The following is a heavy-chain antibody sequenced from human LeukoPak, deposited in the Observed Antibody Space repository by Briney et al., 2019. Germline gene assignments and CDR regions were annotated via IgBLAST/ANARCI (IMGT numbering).Heavy chain of an antibody. D-gene: IGHD2-2*02. CDR3: ARFGSGKTIPAAINWFDP. CDR2: IIPIFGSA. V-gene: IGHV1-69*01. Sequence: SVKVSCKASGGTFSSYGISWVRQAPGQGLEWMGGIIPIFGSANYAQKFQGRVTITADDSASTAYMDLSSLRSEDTAVYYCARFGSGKTIPAAINWFDPWGQGTLVTVSS. J-gene: IGHJ5*02. CDR1: GGTFSSYG.